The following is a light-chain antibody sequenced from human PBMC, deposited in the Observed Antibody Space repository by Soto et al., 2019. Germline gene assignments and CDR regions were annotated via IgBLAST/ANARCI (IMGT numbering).Light chain of an antibody. J-gene: IGLJ3*02. V-gene: IGLV2-14*01. CDR1: SSDVGGYNY. CDR2: EVS. CDR3: TSYTSTSTWV. Sequence: QSALTQPASVSGSPGQSITISCTGTSSDVGGYNYVSWYQQHPGKAPKLMIYEVSSRPSGVSNRFSGSKSGNTASLTISGLQAEDEADYYCTSYTSTSTWVFGAGTKLTVL.